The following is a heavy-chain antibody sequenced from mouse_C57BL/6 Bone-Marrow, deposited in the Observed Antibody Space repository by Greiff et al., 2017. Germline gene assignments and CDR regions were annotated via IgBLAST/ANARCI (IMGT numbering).Heavy chain of an antibody. Sequence: QVQLQQPGTELVKPGASVKLSCKASGYTFTSYWMHWVKQRPGQGLEWIGNLNPSNGGTTYNEKFKSKATLTVDKSSSTAYMQLSSLTSEDSAVYYCARERNWGCAYWGKGTLVTVSA. CDR1: GYTFTSYW. D-gene: IGHD4-1*01. V-gene: IGHV1-53*01. J-gene: IGHJ3*01. CDR3: ARERNWGCAY. CDR2: LNPSNGGT.